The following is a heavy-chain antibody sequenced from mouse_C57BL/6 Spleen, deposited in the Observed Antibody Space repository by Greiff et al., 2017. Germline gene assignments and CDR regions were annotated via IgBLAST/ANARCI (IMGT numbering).Heavy chain of an antibody. D-gene: IGHD2-5*01. J-gene: IGHJ3*01. CDR1: GFTFSSYA. Sequence: EVKVEESGGGLVKPGGSLKLSCAASGFTFSSYAMSWVRQTPEKRLEWVATISDGGSYTYYPDNVKGRFTISRDNAKNNLYLQMSHLKSEDTAMYYCARDSNYVLAWFAYWGQGTLVTVSA. CDR2: ISDGGSYT. V-gene: IGHV5-4*01. CDR3: ARDSNYVLAWFAY.